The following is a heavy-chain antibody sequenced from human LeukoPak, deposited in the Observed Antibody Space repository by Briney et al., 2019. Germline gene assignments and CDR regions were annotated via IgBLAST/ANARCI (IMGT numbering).Heavy chain of an antibody. CDR2: IRGKGFSDPP. J-gene: IGHJ5*02. D-gene: IGHD3-16*01. Sequence: GGSLKLSCAASGFTFSDSAIHWVRQASGKGLEWVGCIRGKGFSDPPAYAASVKDRFTISRDDSESTAYLQMNSLKAEDTAVYYCTVPQSGGNWFDPWGPGTQVTVSS. CDR1: GFTFSDSA. CDR3: TVPQSGGNWFDP. V-gene: IGHV3-73*01.